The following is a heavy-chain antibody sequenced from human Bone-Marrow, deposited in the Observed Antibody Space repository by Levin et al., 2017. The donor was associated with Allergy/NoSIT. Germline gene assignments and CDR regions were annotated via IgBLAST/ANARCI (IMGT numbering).Heavy chain of an antibody. CDR1: GDSVSSSNIA. D-gene: IGHD2-2*02. V-gene: IGHV6-1*01. CDR3: ARGRHTAFDH. CDR2: TYYRSKWLN. Sequence: KASETLSLTCVISGDSVSSSNIAWNWIRQSPSRGLEWLGRTYYRSKWLNDYEVSVRSRITIHLDTSNNQFSLQLNSVTPEDTAVYYCARGRHTAFDHWGQGTLVTVSS. J-gene: IGHJ4*02.